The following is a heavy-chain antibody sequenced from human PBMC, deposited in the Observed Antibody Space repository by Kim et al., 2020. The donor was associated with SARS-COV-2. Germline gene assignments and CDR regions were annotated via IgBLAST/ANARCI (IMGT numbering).Heavy chain of an antibody. Sequence: SETLSLTCAVYGGSFSGYYWSWIRQPPGKGLEWIGEINHSGSTNYNPSLKSRVTISVDTSKNQFSLKLSSVTAADTAVYYCARRSYYYGSGSHLDYWGQGTLVTVSS. CDR1: GGSFSGYY. CDR2: INHSGST. J-gene: IGHJ4*02. D-gene: IGHD3-10*01. V-gene: IGHV4-34*01. CDR3: ARRSYYYGSGSHLDY.